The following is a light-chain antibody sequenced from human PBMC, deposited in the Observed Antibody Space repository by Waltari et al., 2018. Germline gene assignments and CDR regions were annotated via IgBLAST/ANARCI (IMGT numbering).Light chain of an antibody. CDR3: QHHVRLPAT. J-gene: IGKJ1*01. Sequence: IVLTQSPGTLSLSPGERATLSFRASQSVNTYLAWYQQKPGQAPRLLIYGAYTSAAGIPDRCSGSGFGTDFSLTISRLEAEDFAVYYCQHHVRLPATFGQGTKVEIK. V-gene: IGKV3-20*01. CDR2: GAY. CDR1: QSVNTY.